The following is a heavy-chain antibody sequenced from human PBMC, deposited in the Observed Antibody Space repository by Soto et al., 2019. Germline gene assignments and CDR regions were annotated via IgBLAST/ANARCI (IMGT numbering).Heavy chain of an antibody. Sequence: SETLSLTCAVSGGSISSGGYSWIWIRQPPGKGLEWIGYIYHSGSTYYNPSLKSRVTISVDRSKNQFSLKLSSVTAADTAVYYCARVNYDILTVYFARRFLYEWLHPWGQGTLVTVSA. V-gene: IGHV4-30-2*01. CDR1: GGSISSGGYS. CDR3: ARVNYDILTVYFARRFLYEWLHP. CDR2: IYHSGST. D-gene: IGHD3-9*01. J-gene: IGHJ5*02.